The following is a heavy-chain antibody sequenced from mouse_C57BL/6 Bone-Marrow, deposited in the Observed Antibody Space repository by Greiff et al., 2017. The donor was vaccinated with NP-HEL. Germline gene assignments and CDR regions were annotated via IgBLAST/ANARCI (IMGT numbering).Heavy chain of an antibody. CDR3: ARRGSSGYDY. Sequence: VQLQQSGAELMKPGASVKLSCKATGYTFTGYWIEWVKQRPGHGLEWIGQIYPGDGDTNYNGKFKGKATLTADKSSSTAYMQLSSLTSEDSAVYFCARRGSSGYDYWGQGTTLTVSP. V-gene: IGHV1-80*01. J-gene: IGHJ2*01. D-gene: IGHD3-2*02. CDR2: IYPGDGDT. CDR1: GYTFTGYW.